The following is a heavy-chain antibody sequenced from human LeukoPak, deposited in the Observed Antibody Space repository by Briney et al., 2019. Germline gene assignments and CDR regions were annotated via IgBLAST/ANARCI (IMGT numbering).Heavy chain of an antibody. J-gene: IGHJ4*02. D-gene: IGHD6-19*01. Sequence: PGGSLRLSCAASGGTISSYEMNWVRQAPGKGLDWVSYISSSGSTFFYVDSVKGRFTISSDNAKNSLALQLTSPRAEVMAVYYCVVQGWGWGQGTLVTVSS. CDR2: ISSSGSTF. CDR1: GGTISSYE. CDR3: VVQGWG. V-gene: IGHV3-48*03.